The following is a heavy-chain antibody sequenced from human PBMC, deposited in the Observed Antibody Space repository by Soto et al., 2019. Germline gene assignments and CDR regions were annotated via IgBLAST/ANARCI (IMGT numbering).Heavy chain of an antibody. CDR2: FDPEDGAT. D-gene: IGHD6-19*01. V-gene: IGHV1-24*01. J-gene: IGHJ6*02. Sequence: ASVKVSCKVSGYTLTELSMHWVRQAPGKGLEWMGGFDPEDGATIYAQKCQGRVTMTEDTSTDTAYRELSSLRSEDTAVYYCATGSEIAVAPRLLGYGMDVWGQGTTVTV. CDR3: ATGSEIAVAPRLLGYGMDV. CDR1: GYTLTELS.